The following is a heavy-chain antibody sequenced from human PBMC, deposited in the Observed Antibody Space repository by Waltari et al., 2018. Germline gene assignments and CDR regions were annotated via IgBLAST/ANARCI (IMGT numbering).Heavy chain of an antibody. V-gene: IGHV4-31*03. D-gene: IGHD4-17*01. CDR2: IYYSGST. CDR1: GGSISSGGYY. J-gene: IGHJ3*02. Sequence: QVQLQESGPGLVKPSQTLSLTCTVSGGSISSGGYYWSWIRQHPGKGLEWIGYIYYSGSTYYNPSLKSRVTISVDTSKNQFSLKLSSVTAADTAVYYCARDPGWGGDEGAAFDIWGQGTMVTVSS. CDR3: ARDPGWGGDEGAAFDI.